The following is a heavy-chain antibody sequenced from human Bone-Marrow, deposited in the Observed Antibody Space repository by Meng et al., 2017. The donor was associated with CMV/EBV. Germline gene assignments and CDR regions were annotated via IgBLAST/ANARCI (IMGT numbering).Heavy chain of an antibody. J-gene: IGHJ6*02. CDR2: ISAYNGNT. V-gene: IGHV1-18*03. Sequence: ASVKVSCKASGYTFTSYGISWVRQAPGQGLEWMGWISAYNGNTNYAQKLQGRVTMTTDTSTSTAYMELRSLRSDDMAVYYCAREGLDGYYFDSSGYSYYYYGMDVWGQGTTVTVSS. CDR1: GYTFTSYG. D-gene: IGHD3-22*01. CDR3: AREGLDGYYFDSSGYSYYYYGMDV.